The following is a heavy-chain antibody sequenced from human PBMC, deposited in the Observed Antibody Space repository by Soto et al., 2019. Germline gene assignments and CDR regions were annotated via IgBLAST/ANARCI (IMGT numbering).Heavy chain of an antibody. D-gene: IGHD3-10*01. CDR2: INVYNGNT. V-gene: IGHV1-18*01. CDR1: GYTFTSYG. Sequence: QVKLVESGAEVKKPGASVEVSCKASGYTFTSYGISWVRQAPGQGFEWMGWINVYNGNTNYAQKLQGRVTMTTDTSTIRVYLDRRSVRSDDTAVYFCERDTSRGEYDYWGQGTLVTVSS. J-gene: IGHJ4*02. CDR3: ERDTSRGEYDY.